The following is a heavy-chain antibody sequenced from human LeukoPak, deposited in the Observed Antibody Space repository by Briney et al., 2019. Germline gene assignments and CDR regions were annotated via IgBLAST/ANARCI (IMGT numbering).Heavy chain of an antibody. V-gene: IGHV4-59*08. CDR2: IYYSGST. CDR1: GGSISSYY. J-gene: IGHJ4*02. CDR3: ARQGGPYDYFDY. Sequence: SETLSLTCTVSGGSISSYYWSWIRQPPGKGLEWIGYIYYSGSTNYNPSLKSRVTISVDTSKNQFSLKLSSVTAADTAVYYCARQGGPYDYFDYWGQGTLVTVSS. D-gene: IGHD3-16*01.